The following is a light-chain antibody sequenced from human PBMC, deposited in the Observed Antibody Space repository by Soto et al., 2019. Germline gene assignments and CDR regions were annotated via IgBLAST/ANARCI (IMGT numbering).Light chain of an antibody. Sequence: QSALTQPASVSWSPGHSIPISCTGTSSDVGGYNYVSWYQQHPGKAPKLMIYEVSNRPSGVSNRFSGSKSGNTASLTISGLQAEEEADYYCSSYTSSSHLVFGTGTKVTVL. V-gene: IGLV2-14*01. CDR3: SSYTSSSHLV. CDR1: SSDVGGYNY. J-gene: IGLJ1*01. CDR2: EVS.